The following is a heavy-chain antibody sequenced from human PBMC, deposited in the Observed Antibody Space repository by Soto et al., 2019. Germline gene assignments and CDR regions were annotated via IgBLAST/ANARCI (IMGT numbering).Heavy chain of an antibody. CDR3: ASLYNWNYYGYYYGMDV. D-gene: IGHD1-7*01. CDR2: INAGNGNT. J-gene: IGHJ6*02. V-gene: IGHV1-3*01. CDR1: GYTFTSYA. Sequence: ASVKVSCKASGYTFTSYAMHWVRQAPGQRLEWMGWINAGNGNTNYSQKFQGRVTITRYTSASTAYMELSSLRSEDTAVYYCASLYNWNYYGYYYGMDVWGQGTTVTVSS.